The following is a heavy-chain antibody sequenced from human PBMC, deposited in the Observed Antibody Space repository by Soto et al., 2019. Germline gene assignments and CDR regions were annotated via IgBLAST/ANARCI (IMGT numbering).Heavy chain of an antibody. V-gene: IGHV1-18*01. CDR1: GYTFTSYG. CDR3: ARMGEQWLVLGSYYYYGMDV. D-gene: IGHD6-19*01. Sequence: ASVKVSCKASGYTFTSYGISWVRQAPGQGLEWMGWISAYNGNTNYAQELQGRVTMTTDTSTSTAYMELRSLRSDDTAVYYCARMGEQWLVLGSYYYYGMDVWGQGTTVTVSS. CDR2: ISAYNGNT. J-gene: IGHJ6*02.